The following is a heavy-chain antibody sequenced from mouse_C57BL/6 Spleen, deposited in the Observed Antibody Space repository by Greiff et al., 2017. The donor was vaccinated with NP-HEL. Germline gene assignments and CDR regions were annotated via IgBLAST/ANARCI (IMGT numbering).Heavy chain of an antibody. V-gene: IGHV1-4*01. CDR2: INPSGGDT. D-gene: IGHD1-1*01. Sequence: VQLHQSGAELARPGASVKMSCKASGYTFTSYTMHWVNQRPGQGLEWIGYINPSGGDTKYNQKFKDKATLTADKSSSTAYMQLSSLTSEDSAVYYCARIGSSLDYWGKGTTLTVSS. CDR3: ARIGSSLDY. J-gene: IGHJ2*01. CDR1: GYTFTSYT.